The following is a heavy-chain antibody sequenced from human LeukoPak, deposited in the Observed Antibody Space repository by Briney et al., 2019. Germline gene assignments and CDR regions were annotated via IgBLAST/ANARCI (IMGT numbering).Heavy chain of an antibody. Sequence: PSETLSLTCTVSGDSISTSTYYWGWIRQSPGKGLEWIGSIHYSGNTYSSPSLKNRVTISVDTSKNQFSLKVRSVTAADTAVYYCARQWDYWGQGTLVTVSS. V-gene: IGHV4-39*01. J-gene: IGHJ4*02. CDR3: ARQWDY. CDR1: GDSISTSTYY. CDR2: IHYSGNT.